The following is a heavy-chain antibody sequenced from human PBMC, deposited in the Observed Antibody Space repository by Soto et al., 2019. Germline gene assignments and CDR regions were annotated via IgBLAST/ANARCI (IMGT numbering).Heavy chain of an antibody. D-gene: IGHD6-13*01. V-gene: IGHV1-69*13. Sequence: ASVKVSCKASGGTFSSYAISWVRQAPGQGLEWLGGIIPIFGTANYAQKFQGRVTITADESTSTAYMELSSLRSEDTAVYYCARDQIAAADPLYYYYYGMDVWGQGTTVTVSS. CDR1: GGTFSSYA. CDR3: ARDQIAAADPLYYYYYGMDV. J-gene: IGHJ6*02. CDR2: IIPIFGTA.